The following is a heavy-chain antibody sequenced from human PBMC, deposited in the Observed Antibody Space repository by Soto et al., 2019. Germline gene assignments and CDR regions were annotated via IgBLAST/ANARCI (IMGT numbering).Heavy chain of an antibody. V-gene: IGHV3-30-3*01. CDR1: GFTFSSYS. Sequence: GGSLRLSCAASGFTFSSYSMHWVRQAPGKGLEWVAVISYDGSNKYYADSVKGRFTISRDNSKNTLYLQMNSLRAEDTAVYYCARAYEGDYFDYWGQGTLVTVSS. J-gene: IGHJ4*02. CDR3: ARAYEGDYFDY. CDR2: ISYDGSNK. D-gene: IGHD3-16*01.